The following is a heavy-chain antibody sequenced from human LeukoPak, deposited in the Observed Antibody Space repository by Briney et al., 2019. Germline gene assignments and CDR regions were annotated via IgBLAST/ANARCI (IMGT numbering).Heavy chain of an antibody. D-gene: IGHD3-16*01. Sequence: GGSLRLSCVASGFSFSLYSMNWVRQAPGKGLEWVSTISGDSSGNYIDYADSVKGRFTISRDNAKNSVFLQMNGLRGDDTAVYYCTREGGVGSWGQGTLVSVSS. CDR3: TREGGVGS. CDR2: ISGDSSGNYI. V-gene: IGHV3-21*01. J-gene: IGHJ5*01. CDR1: GFSFSLYS.